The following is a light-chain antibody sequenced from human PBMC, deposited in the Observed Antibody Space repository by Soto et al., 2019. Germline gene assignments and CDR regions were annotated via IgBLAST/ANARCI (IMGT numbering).Light chain of an antibody. Sequence: QPVLTQSSSASASLGSSVKFTCTLSSGHSSYIIAWHHQQRGKAPRYLMKLEGSGSYNKGSGVPDRFSGSSSGADRYLTISNLQFEDEADYYCETWDSNSWVFGGGTKLTVL. J-gene: IGLJ3*02. CDR2: LEGSGSY. CDR1: SGHSSYI. V-gene: IGLV4-60*02. CDR3: ETWDSNSWV.